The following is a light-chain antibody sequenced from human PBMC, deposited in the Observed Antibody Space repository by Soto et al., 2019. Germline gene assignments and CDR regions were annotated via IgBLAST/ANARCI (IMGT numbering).Light chain of an antibody. CDR3: QQANSFPIT. CDR1: QGISNW. J-gene: IGKJ5*01. Sequence: IHMTDAPSSVSASVLYRVTITFLASQGISNWLSWYQQRPGKAPKLLIYAASNLQSGVPSRFSGSGSETDFTLTINNLQPEDFATYFCQQANSFPITFGQGTRLEI. CDR2: AAS. V-gene: IGKV1-12*01.